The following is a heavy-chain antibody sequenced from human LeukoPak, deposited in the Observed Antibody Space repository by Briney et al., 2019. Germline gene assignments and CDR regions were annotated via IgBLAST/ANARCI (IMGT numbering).Heavy chain of an antibody. J-gene: IGHJ6*02. CDR1: GFVFSDES. V-gene: IGHV3-48*01. Sequence: PGGSLRLSCAASGFVFSDESMNWVRQAPGKGLEWISYINSRSTTIYYADSVKGRFTSSGDNAKNSLYLQMNSLRAEDTAVYYCARAPHYSNYGPYYYGMDVWGQGTTVTVSS. CDR2: INSRSTTI. CDR3: ARAPHYSNYGPYYYGMDV. D-gene: IGHD4-11*01.